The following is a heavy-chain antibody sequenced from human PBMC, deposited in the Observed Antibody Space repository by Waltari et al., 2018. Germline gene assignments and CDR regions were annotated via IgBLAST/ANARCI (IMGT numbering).Heavy chain of an antibody. V-gene: IGHV3-74*01. D-gene: IGHD3-16*01. CDR1: GFSLRTFW. Sequence: EVHLVESGGGLVQPGGSLRVSCEASGFSLRTFWMHWVRRGPGKGPLWVSRINEEGTQTSYADSVKGRFTISRDNAKNTLYLQMSNLRVEDTALYYCVALPRVAGGVSLGDYWGQGTLVTVS. J-gene: IGHJ4*02. CDR3: VALPRVAGGVSLGDY. CDR2: INEEGTQT.